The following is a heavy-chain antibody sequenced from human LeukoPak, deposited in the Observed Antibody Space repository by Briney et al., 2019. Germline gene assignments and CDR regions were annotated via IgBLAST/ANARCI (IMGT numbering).Heavy chain of an antibody. CDR2: IYYSGRT. V-gene: IGHV4-59*12. J-gene: IGHJ5*02. CDR1: GGSISSYY. CDR3: ARRRAAAGTHWFDP. Sequence: KPSETLSLTCTVAGGSISSYYWSWVRQPPGKGLEWMGYIYYSGRTNYNPSLKSRVTISVDTSKNQFSLKLCSVTAADTAVYYCARRRAAAGTHWFDPWGQGTLVTVSS. D-gene: IGHD6-13*01.